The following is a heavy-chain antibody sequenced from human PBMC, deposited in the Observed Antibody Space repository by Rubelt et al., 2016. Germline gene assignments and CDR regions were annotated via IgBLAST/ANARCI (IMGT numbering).Heavy chain of an antibody. V-gene: IGHV3-23*01. CDR1: GFTFSSYA. CDR3: AKFVGFRVSYYGMDV. J-gene: IGHJ6*02. Sequence: EVQLLESGGGLVQPGGSLRLSCAASGFTFSSYAMSWVRQAPGKGLEWVSGISGSGGSTYYAGSVKGWFTVSRGSSKNTLDLQMNSLRAEDTAVYYCAKFVGFRVSYYGMDVWGQGTTVTVSS. D-gene: IGHD3-3*01. CDR2: ISGSGGST.